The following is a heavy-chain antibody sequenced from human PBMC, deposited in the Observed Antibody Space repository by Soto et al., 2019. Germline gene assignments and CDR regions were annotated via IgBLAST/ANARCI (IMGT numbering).Heavy chain of an antibody. CDR1: GGSISSGGYS. Sequence: QLQLQESGSGLVKPSQTLSLTCAVSGGSISSGGYSCSWIRQPPGKGLEWIGYIYHSGSTYYNPSLKSRVTISVDRFKNPFSLKLSSVTAADTAVYYCARGVTTVTACDYWGQGTLVTVSS. D-gene: IGHD4-4*01. CDR2: IYHSGST. J-gene: IGHJ4*02. CDR3: ARGVTTVTACDY. V-gene: IGHV4-30-2*01.